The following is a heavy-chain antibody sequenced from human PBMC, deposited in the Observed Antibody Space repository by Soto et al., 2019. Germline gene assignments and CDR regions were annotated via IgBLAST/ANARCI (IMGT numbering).Heavy chain of an antibody. V-gene: IGHV4-34*01. CDR3: ARAPIPGTYYYMDV. Sequence: FYGSRIIKHPGKGLEWIGEINHSGSTNYNPSLKSRVTTSVDTSKNQFSLKLSSVTAADTAVYYCARAPIPGTYYYMDVWGKGTSVTVSS. CDR1: FY. D-gene: IGHD1-1*01. CDR2: INHSGST. J-gene: IGHJ6*03.